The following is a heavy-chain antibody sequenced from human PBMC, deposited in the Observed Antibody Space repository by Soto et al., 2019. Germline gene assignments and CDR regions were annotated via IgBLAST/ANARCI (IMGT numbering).Heavy chain of an antibody. CDR1: GESFSNHY. V-gene: IGHV4-34*01. CDR2: INYSGST. CDR3: ARGVVYRDVGLDYGMEV. J-gene: IGHJ6*02. D-gene: IGHD3-22*01. Sequence: SETLSLTCALYGESFSNHYWTWIRQSPGKGLEWVGEINYSGSTRYNWSLGSRVTISVDTSKNQFSLMVTSVTAEDTAVYYCARGVVYRDVGLDYGMEVWGQGTTVTVSS.